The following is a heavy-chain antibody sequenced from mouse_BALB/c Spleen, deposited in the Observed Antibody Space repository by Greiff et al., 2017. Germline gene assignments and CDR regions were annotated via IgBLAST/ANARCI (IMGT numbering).Heavy chain of an antibody. CDR3: ARDPFYDGYYHWYFDG. V-gene: IGHV5-6-5*01. Sequence: DVMLVESGGGLVKPGGSLKLSCAASGFTFSSYAMSWVRQTPEKRLEWVASISSGGSTYYPDSVKGRFTISRDNARNILYLQMSSLRSEDTAMYYCARDPFYDGYYHWYFDGGGAGTTVTVSS. CDR2: ISSGGST. CDR1: GFTFSSYA. J-gene: IGHJ1*01. D-gene: IGHD2-3*01.